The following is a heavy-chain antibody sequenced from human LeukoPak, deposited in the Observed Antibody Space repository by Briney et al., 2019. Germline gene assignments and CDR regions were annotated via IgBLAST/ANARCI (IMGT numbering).Heavy chain of an antibody. CDR1: GYIFTDYW. V-gene: IGHV5-51*01. CDR3: ARLQSLGTAAGTIDY. CDR2: IYPGDSDT. Sequence: GESLKISCKGSGYIFTDYWIGWVRQMPGKGLEWMGIIYPGDSDTRYSPSFQGRVTISADESINTAYLQWSSLKASDTAMYYCARLQSLGTAAGTIDYWGQGTLVTVSS. J-gene: IGHJ4*02. D-gene: IGHD6-13*01.